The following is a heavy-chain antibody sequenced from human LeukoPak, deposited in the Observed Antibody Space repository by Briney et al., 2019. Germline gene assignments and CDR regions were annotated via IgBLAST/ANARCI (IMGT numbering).Heavy chain of an antibody. J-gene: IGHJ4*02. V-gene: IGHV3-53*05. Sequence: AGSLSLSCAASGFAVSRNYMTWVRQAPGKGLEWVSVIYNDGSTFYADSVKGRFTISRDNAKNTVYLQMNSLRVEDTAVYYCVRGPWDYWGQGTLVTVSS. CDR1: GFAVSRNY. CDR2: IYNDGST. CDR3: VRGPWDY.